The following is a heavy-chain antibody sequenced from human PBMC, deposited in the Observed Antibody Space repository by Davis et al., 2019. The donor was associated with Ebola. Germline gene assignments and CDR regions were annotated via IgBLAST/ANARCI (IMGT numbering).Heavy chain of an antibody. CDR3: ASAPPSSDYNYNYYTMDV. D-gene: IGHD4-11*01. V-gene: IGHV4-30-4*01. J-gene: IGHJ6*02. CDR1: GDSISSGDKY. CDR2: IYFTGYT. Sequence: SETLSLTCTVSGDSISSGDKYWSWIRQPPGKGLEWIGYIYFTGYTFYNPSLKSRIAMSVDTSKNQFSLSLNSVTAADSAIYYCASAPPSSDYNYNYYTMDVWGPGTTVTVSS.